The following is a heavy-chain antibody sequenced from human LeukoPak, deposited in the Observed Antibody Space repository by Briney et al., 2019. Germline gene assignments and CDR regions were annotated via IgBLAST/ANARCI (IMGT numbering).Heavy chain of an antibody. CDR3: ARHIWFGASYSDY. CDR1: GGSINNNNYY. J-gene: IGHJ4*02. D-gene: IGHD3-10*01. Sequence: PSETLSLTCTVSGGSINNNNYYWGWIRQPPGKGLEWIGSIYYSGSTYYNPSLKSRVTISVDTSKNQFSLKLSSVTAADTAVYYCARHIWFGASYSDYWGQGTLVTVSS. CDR2: IYYSGST. V-gene: IGHV4-39*01.